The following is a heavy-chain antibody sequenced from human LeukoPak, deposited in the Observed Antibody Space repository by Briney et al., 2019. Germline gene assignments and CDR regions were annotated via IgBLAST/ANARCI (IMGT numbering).Heavy chain of an antibody. D-gene: IGHD1-26*01. CDR1: GFTVSNNY. CDR3: ARGRSYYNAFDI. Sequence: PGGSLRLSCEVSGFTVSNNYLNWVRQAPGKGLEWIGEINHSGSTNYNPSLKSRVTISVDTSKNQFSLKLSSVTAADTAVYYCARGRSYYNAFDIWGQGTMVTVSS. V-gene: IGHV4-34*01. CDR2: INHSGST. J-gene: IGHJ3*02.